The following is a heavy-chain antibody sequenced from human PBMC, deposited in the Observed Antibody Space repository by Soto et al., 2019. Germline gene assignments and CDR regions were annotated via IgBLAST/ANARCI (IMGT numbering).Heavy chain of an antibody. Sequence: QVQLQESGPGLVKPSETLSLTCTVSNDSISTYYWTWIRQPPGKGLEWIGFIYYSGSTNYNPSLHSRVTISVDTSKNQFSLKINSVTAADTAVYYCARPGRDWGALHYWGQGTLVTVSS. J-gene: IGHJ4*02. CDR2: IYYSGST. CDR1: NDSISTYY. CDR3: ARPGRDWGALHY. D-gene: IGHD7-27*01. V-gene: IGHV4-59*08.